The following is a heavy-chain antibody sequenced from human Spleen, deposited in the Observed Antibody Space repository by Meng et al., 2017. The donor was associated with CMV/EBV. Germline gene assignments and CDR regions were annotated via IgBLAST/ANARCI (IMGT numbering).Heavy chain of an antibody. Sequence: GGSLRLSCAASGFTFSSYAMNWVRQVPGKGLEWVTLIAHDGSFQYYVDSVKGRFTISRDNSKDTVYLQMNSLRAEDTAVYYCARDYPSWYSSSSGYWGQGTLVTVSS. CDR2: IAHDGSFQ. D-gene: IGHD6-6*01. CDR1: GFTFSSYA. J-gene: IGHJ4*02. CDR3: ARDYPSWYSSSSGY. V-gene: IGHV3-30*04.